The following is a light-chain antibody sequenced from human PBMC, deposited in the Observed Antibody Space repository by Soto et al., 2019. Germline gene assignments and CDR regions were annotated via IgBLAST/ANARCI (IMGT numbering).Light chain of an antibody. CDR2: DAS. V-gene: IGKV1-5*01. CDR1: RSISDW. CDR3: LQYSSHSWT. Sequence: DIQMTQSPSCLSPSVGDRVTITCRASRSISDWLAWYQQKPGKAPELLIFDASNLKSGVSSRFSGSGSRTEFALTISRLQPDDVATYYCLQYSSHSWTFGQGTKVDIK. J-gene: IGKJ1*01.